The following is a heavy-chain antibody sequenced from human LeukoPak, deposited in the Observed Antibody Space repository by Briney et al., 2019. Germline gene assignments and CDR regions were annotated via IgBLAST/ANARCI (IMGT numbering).Heavy chain of an antibody. CDR3: ASRNSPYYYFDY. CDR2: ISTSGSTI. V-gene: IGHV3-11*04. D-gene: IGHD1-14*01. CDR1: GFTFSDYF. Sequence: GGSLRLSCAASGFTFSDYFMSWTRQAPGKGLEWVSYISTSGSTIYYADSVKGRFTISRDNAKNSLYLQMNNLRAEDTAVYYCASRNSPYYYFDYWGQGTLVTVSS. J-gene: IGHJ4*02.